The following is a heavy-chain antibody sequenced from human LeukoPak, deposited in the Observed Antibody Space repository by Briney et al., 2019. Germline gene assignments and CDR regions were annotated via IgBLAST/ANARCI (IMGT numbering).Heavy chain of an antibody. CDR3: ARDRSGAGTFDI. V-gene: IGHV3-30*03. D-gene: IGHD3-3*01. CDR1: AFTFSKYA. Sequence: PGGSLRLSCAGSAFTFSKYAMHWVRQAPGKGMEWVAVSSHDGRKEYYADSVKGRFTISRDNAKNSLYLQMNSLRAEDTAVYYCARDRSGAGTFDIWGQGTMVTVSS. J-gene: IGHJ3*02. CDR2: SSHDGRKE.